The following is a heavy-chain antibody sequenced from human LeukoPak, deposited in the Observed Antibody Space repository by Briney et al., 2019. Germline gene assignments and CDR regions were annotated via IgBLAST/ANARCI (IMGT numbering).Heavy chain of an antibody. CDR2: INANTGNP. V-gene: IGHV7-4-1*02. CDR3: ARLHYSSAGRPVGFDI. Sequence: ASVKVSCKASGYTFTSYSMNWVRQAPGQGLEYMGWINANTGNPTYAQGFTGRFVFSLDTSVSTAYLQISSLKAEDTAVYYCARLHYSSAGRPVGFDIWGQGTMVTVSS. J-gene: IGHJ3*02. D-gene: IGHD2-21*01. CDR1: GYTFTSYS.